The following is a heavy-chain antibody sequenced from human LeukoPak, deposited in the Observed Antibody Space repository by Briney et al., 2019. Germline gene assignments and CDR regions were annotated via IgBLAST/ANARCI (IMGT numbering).Heavy chain of an antibody. Sequence: QPGGSLRLSCAPSGFIFSIYWMYWVRQAPGKGLEWVANIKQDGSEKYYVDSVRGRFTISRDNAKNSLYLQMNSLRGEDTGIYYCASWSSVWGKGTTVTVSS. D-gene: IGHD2-8*02. J-gene: IGHJ6*04. CDR2: IKQDGSEK. CDR3: ASWSSV. V-gene: IGHV3-7*01. CDR1: GFIFSIYW.